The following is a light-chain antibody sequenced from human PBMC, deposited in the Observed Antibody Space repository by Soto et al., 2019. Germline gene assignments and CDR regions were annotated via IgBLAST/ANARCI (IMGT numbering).Light chain of an antibody. CDR1: QSVSSY. J-gene: IGKJ1*01. Sequence: EIVLTQSPATLSLSPGERATLSWMASQSVSSYLAWYQQKPGQAPRLLIYDASNRATGIPARFSGSGSGTDFTLTISSLEPEDVAVYYCQQRSNWPWTFGQGTKVDIK. CDR3: QQRSNWPWT. V-gene: IGKV3-11*01. CDR2: DAS.